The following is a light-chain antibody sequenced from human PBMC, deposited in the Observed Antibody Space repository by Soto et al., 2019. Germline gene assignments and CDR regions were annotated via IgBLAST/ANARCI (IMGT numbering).Light chain of an antibody. CDR2: AAS. V-gene: IGKV1-39*01. CDR3: KQSYSTPYT. Sequence: DIPMTQSPSSLSASVGDRVTITCRASQSISSYLNWYQQKPGKAPKLLIYAASSLQSGVPSRFSGSGSGTDFTLTISSLQPEYFATYYCKQSYSTPYTFGQGTKLEIK. J-gene: IGKJ2*01. CDR1: QSISSY.